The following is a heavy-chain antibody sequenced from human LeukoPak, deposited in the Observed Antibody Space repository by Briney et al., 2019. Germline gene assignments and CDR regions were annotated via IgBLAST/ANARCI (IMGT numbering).Heavy chain of an antibody. V-gene: IGHV1-2*02. CDR3: ARALGSGGYYQAY. Sequence: ASVKVSCKASGFTFTDYYMHWVRQAPGQGLEWMGWINLSSGATGSAQKFQGSVTMTRDTSISTAYMELSRLRSDGTAVFYCARALGSGGYYQAYWGQGTLVTVSS. D-gene: IGHD3-10*01. CDR2: INLSSGAT. J-gene: IGHJ4*02. CDR1: GFTFTDYY.